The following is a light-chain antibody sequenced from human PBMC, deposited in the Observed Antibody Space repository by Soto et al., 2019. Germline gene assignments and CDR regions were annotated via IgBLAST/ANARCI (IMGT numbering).Light chain of an antibody. Sequence: QSVLTQPPSVSGAPGQRVTISCTGSSSNIGAGYDVHWYQQLPGTAPKLIIYGNTNRPSGVPDRFSGSKSGTSASLAISGLQAEDEADYYCQTYDRSLSVVFGGGTKLTVL. V-gene: IGLV1-40*01. CDR2: GNT. CDR3: QTYDRSLSVV. CDR1: SSNIGAGYD. J-gene: IGLJ2*01.